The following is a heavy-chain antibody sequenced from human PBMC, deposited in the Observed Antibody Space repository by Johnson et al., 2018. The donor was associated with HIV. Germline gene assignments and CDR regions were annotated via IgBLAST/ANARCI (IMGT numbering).Heavy chain of an antibody. J-gene: IGHJ3*02. Sequence: QMLLVESGGGVVQPGGSLRLSCAASGFTFSSYAMHWVRPAPGKGLEWVAVISYDGSNKYYADSVQGRFTISRDNSKNTLYLQMNSLRAEDTAVYYCASLYSGYDNDAFDIWGQGTMVTVSS. V-gene: IGHV3-30-3*02. CDR1: GFTFSSYA. CDR2: ISYDGSNK. D-gene: IGHD5-12*01. CDR3: ASLYSGYDNDAFDI.